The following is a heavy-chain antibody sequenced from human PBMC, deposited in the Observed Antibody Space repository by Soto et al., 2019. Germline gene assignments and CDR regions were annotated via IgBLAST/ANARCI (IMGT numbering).Heavy chain of an antibody. CDR2: IYPGDSDT. V-gene: IGHV5-51*01. CDR1: GDIFGNYW. CDR3: ARQRLWGTSGYYYFEN. D-gene: IGHD3-22*01. Sequence: HGEPLQIPRSGSGDIFGNYWSGWVLQMTGKGLEWMGIIYPGDSDTRYSPSFQGQVTITVDKSINTAYLQWSRLKASDTAMYYCARQRLWGTSGYYYFENWAQGTLVTVSS. J-gene: IGHJ4*02.